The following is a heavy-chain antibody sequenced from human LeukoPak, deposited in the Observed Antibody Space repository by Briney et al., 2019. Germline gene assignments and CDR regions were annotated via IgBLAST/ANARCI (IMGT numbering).Heavy chain of an antibody. CDR2: IKSKTDGGTT. D-gene: IGHD3-22*01. J-gene: IGHJ3*02. Sequence: NPGGSLRLACAASGFTFSSFGMHWVGQAPGKGLEWVGRIKSKTDGGTTDYAAPVKGRFTISRDDSKNTLYLQMNSLKTEDTAVYYCTTDRLQISYYDSSGYYLYAFDIWGQGTTVTISS. CDR1: GFTFSSFG. V-gene: IGHV3-15*01. CDR3: TTDRLQISYYDSSGYYLYAFDI.